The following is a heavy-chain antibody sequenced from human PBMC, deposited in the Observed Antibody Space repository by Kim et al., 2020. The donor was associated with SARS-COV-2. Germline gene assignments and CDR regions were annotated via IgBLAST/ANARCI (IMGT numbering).Heavy chain of an antibody. CDR3: ARDGYCSGGSCPNPIAY. Sequence: SETLSLTCTVSGGSISSSSYYWGWLRQPPGKGLEWIGSLYYSGSTYYNPSLKSRAIISVDTSKNQFSLKLSSVTAADTAVYYCARDGYCSGGSCPNPIAYWGQGTLVTFSS. CDR1: GGSISSSSYY. CDR2: LYYSGST. J-gene: IGHJ4*02. D-gene: IGHD2-15*01. V-gene: IGHV4-39*07.